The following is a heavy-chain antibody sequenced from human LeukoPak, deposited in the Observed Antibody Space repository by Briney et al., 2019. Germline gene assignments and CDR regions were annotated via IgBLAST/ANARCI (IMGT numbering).Heavy chain of an antibody. CDR2: MYYTGST. V-gene: IGHV4-59*12. Sequence: PSETLSLTCTVSGDSISSYYWSWIRQPPGKGLEWIGYMYYTGSTNYNPSLKSRVTISVDTSKNQFSLKLSSVTAADTAVYYCAVVAATPGFDYWGQGTLVTVSS. CDR3: AVVAATPGFDY. D-gene: IGHD2-15*01. CDR1: GDSISSYY. J-gene: IGHJ4*02.